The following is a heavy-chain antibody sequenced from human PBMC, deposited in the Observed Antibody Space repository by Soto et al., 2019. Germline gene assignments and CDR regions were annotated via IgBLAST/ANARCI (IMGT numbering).Heavy chain of an antibody. V-gene: IGHV1-8*01. D-gene: IGHD5-12*01. CDR3: ARGRAGGYRERHYFDY. CDR1: GYTFTSTD. J-gene: IGHJ4*02. CDR2: MNPNSGNT. Sequence: QVQLVQSGAEVKKPGASVKVSWKPSGYTFTSTDINWVRQATGQGLEWMGWMNPNSGNTGYAQKFQGRVTMTRNTSISTAYMELSSLRSEDTAVYYCARGRAGGYRERHYFDYWGQGTLVTVSS.